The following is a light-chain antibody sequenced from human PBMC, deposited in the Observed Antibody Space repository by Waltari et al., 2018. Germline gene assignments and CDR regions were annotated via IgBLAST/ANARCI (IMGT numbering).Light chain of an antibody. CDR3: SSYAGSNDYV. Sequence: QSALTQPPSASGSPGQSVTISCTGTSRDVGGYNYVSWYQQHPGKAPKPMIYEVSKRPPGVPDRFSGSKSGNTASLTVSGLQAEDEADYYCSSYAGSNDYVFGTGTKVTVL. CDR2: EVS. CDR1: SRDVGGYNY. J-gene: IGLJ1*01. V-gene: IGLV2-8*01.